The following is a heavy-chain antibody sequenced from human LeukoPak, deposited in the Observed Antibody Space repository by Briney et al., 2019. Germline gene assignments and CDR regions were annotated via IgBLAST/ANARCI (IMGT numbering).Heavy chain of an antibody. J-gene: IGHJ4*02. Sequence: GGSLRLSCAASGFTFNIYAMHWVRQAPGKGLEWVAVISYDESKEYYADSVKGRFTISRDNSKNTLSLQMNSLRGEDTAVYYCAKDPKYYYGSGSFYFDYWGQGTLVTVSS. CDR1: GFTFNIYA. CDR2: ISYDESKE. D-gene: IGHD3-10*01. CDR3: AKDPKYYYGSGSFYFDY. V-gene: IGHV3-30-3*01.